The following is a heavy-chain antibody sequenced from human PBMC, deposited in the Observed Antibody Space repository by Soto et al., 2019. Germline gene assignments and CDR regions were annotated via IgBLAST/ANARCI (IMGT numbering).Heavy chain of an antibody. Sequence: GESLKISCKGSGYSFTSYWIGWVRQMPGKGLEWMGIIYPGDSDTRYSPSFQGQVTISADKSISTAYLQWSSLKASDTAIYYCARPENSTTRSHYNYWFDHWGQGTLVTVSS. J-gene: IGHJ5*02. D-gene: IGHD3-10*01. CDR3: ARPENSTTRSHYNYWFDH. V-gene: IGHV5-51*01. CDR2: IYPGDSDT. CDR1: GYSFTSYW.